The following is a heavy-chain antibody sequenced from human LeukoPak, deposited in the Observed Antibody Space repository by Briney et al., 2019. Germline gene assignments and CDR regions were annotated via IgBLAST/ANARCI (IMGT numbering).Heavy chain of an antibody. CDR2: ISSSSSYI. V-gene: IGHV3-21*01. D-gene: IGHD6-19*01. Sequence: GGSLRLSCAASGFTFSSYSMNWVRQAPGKGLEWVSSISSSSSYIYYADSVKGRFTISRDNAKNSLYLQMNSLRAEDTAVYYCARALAVAGPIDYWGQGTLVTVSS. CDR3: ARALAVAGPIDY. CDR1: GFTFSSYS. J-gene: IGHJ4*02.